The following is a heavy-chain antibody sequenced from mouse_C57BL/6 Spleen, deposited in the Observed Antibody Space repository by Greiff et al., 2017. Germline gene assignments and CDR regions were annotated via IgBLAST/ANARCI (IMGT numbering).Heavy chain of an antibody. CDR3: KRSLLCYGNYDYAMDY. V-gene: IGHV1-15*01. D-gene: IGHD2-1*01. J-gene: IGHJ4*01. Sequence: VQLQQSGAELVRPGASVTLSCKASGYTFTDYEMHWVKQTPVHGLEWIGAIDPETGGTAYNQKFKGKAILTADKSSSTAYMELRSLTSEDSAVYYCKRSLLCYGNYDYAMDYWGQGTSVTVSS. CDR1: GYTFTDYE. CDR2: IDPETGGT.